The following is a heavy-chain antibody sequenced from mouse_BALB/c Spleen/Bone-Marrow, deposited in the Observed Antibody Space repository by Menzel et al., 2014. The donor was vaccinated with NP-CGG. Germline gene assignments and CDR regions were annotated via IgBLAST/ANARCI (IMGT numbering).Heavy chain of an antibody. Sequence: QLEESGPELVTPGASVKTSCRASGYTFTTFVMHWGKQKSGQGLEWIGYINPYNDGAKYNEKFKGKATLPSDKSSSPVYMELSRFDSEDTAVYSCGRYYYGISSFAYWGQGTPVTVSA. J-gene: IGHJ3*01. CDR2: INPYNDGA. CDR1: GYTFTTFV. CDR3: GRYYYGISSFAY. V-gene: IGHV1-14*01. D-gene: IGHD1-1*01.